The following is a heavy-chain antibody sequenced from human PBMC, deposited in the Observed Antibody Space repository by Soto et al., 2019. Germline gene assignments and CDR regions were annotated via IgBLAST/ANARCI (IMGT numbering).Heavy chain of an antibody. CDR1: GDSISSSNW. J-gene: IGHJ3*02. CDR3: ARGLAVAGTNDAFDI. Sequence: SETLSLTCTVSGDSISSSNWWSWVRQPPGKGLEWIGEIYHSGSTNYNPSLKSRVTISVDKSKNQFSLKLSSVTAADTAVYYCARGLAVAGTNDAFDIWGQGTMVTVSS. D-gene: IGHD6-19*01. CDR2: IYHSGST. V-gene: IGHV4-4*02.